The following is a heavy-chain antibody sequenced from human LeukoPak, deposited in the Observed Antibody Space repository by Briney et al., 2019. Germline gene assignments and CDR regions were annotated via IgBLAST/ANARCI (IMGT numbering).Heavy chain of an antibody. D-gene: IGHD2-8*01. Sequence: SETLSLTCTVSGGSISSSTYYWAWIRQSPGKGLEWIGSITYSGSTYYNPSLESRVTISVDTSKNQFNLNLSSVTAADTAVYYCAKGHRGVYTDPIHLWGQGTLVTVSS. CDR3: AKGHRGVYTDPIHL. CDR1: GGSISSSTYY. J-gene: IGHJ1*01. CDR2: ITYSGST. V-gene: IGHV4-39*01.